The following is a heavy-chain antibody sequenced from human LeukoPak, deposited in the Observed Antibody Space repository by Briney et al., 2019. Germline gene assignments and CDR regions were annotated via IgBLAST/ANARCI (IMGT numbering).Heavy chain of an antibody. CDR2: ISSSSSYI. V-gene: IGHV3-21*01. CDR1: GFTLSSYS. CDR3: ARESSSWYHSYYYYYMDV. Sequence: GGSLRLSCAASGFTLSSYSMNWVRQAPGKGLEWVSSISSSSSYIYYADSVKGRFTISRDNAKNSLYLQMNSLRAEDTAVYYCARESSSWYHSYYYYYMDVWGKGTTVTVSS. D-gene: IGHD6-13*01. J-gene: IGHJ6*03.